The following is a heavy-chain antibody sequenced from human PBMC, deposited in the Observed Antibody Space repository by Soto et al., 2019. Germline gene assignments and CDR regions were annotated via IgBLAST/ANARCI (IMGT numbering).Heavy chain of an antibody. D-gene: IGHD3-22*01. CDR2: INSDGSST. CDR1: GFTFSSYW. V-gene: IGHV3-74*01. J-gene: IGHJ6*02. CDR3: ARDKYYDSSGYISPFGMDV. Sequence: GGSLRLSCAASGFTFSSYWMHWVRQAPGKGLVWVSRINSDGSSTSYADSVKGRFTISRDNAKNTLYLQMNSLRAEDTAVYYCARDKYYDSSGYISPFGMDVWGQGTTVTVSS.